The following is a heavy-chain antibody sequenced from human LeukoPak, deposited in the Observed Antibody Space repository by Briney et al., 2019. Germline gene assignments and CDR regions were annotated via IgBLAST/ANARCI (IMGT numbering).Heavy chain of an antibody. Sequence: SETLSLTCTVSGYSISSGYYWGWIRQPPGKGLEWIGSIYHSGSTYYNPSLKSRVTISVDTSKNQFSLKLSSVTAADTAVYYCARRGVWFGELLYYYYYYMYVWGKGTTVTISS. V-gene: IGHV4-38-2*02. CDR3: ARRGVWFGELLYYYYYYMYV. J-gene: IGHJ6*03. D-gene: IGHD3-10*01. CDR2: IYHSGST. CDR1: GYSISSGYY.